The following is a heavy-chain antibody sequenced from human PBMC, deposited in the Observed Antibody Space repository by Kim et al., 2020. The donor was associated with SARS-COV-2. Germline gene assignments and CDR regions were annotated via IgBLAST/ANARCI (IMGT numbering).Heavy chain of an antibody. J-gene: IGHJ3*02. D-gene: IGHD4-4*01. CDR3: ARSSITTYNALDI. V-gene: IGHV1-8*01. Sequence: GYEQKFQGRVPMTRDTSTSTAYMELRSLRPEDTAVYYCARSSITTYNALDIWGQGTVVTVSS.